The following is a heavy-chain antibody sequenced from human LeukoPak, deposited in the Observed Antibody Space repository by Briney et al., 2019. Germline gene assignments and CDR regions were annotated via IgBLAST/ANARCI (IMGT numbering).Heavy chain of an antibody. CDR2: MNPNRGNT. Sequence: ASVTVSCKASGYTFTSYDINWVRQAPGQGLEWMGWMNPNRGNTDYAQKLQGRVTITRNTSISTAYMELSSLRSEDTAVYYCARGRYSSSWYGGFYYYYYMDVWGKGTTVTVSS. V-gene: IGHV1-8*01. CDR1: GYTFTSYD. D-gene: IGHD6-13*01. CDR3: ARGRYSSSWYGGFYYYYYMDV. J-gene: IGHJ6*03.